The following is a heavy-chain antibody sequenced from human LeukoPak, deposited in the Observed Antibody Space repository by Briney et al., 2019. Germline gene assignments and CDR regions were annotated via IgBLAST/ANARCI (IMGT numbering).Heavy chain of an antibody. V-gene: IGHV3-23*01. CDR2: ISGGGGTT. CDR1: GFTFSNYA. J-gene: IGHJ4*02. Sequence: PGGSLRLSCAASGFTFSNYAMSWVRQAPGKGLEWVSGISGGGGTTYYADSVKGRFTISRDNSKNTLYLQMRSLRAEDTAVYYCAKDRVYYFDSSGYSCDYWGQGSLVTVSS. D-gene: IGHD3-22*01. CDR3: AKDRVYYFDSSGYSCDY.